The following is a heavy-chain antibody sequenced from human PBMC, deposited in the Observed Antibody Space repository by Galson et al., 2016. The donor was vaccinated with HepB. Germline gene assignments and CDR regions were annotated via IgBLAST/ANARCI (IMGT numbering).Heavy chain of an antibody. D-gene: IGHD6-19*01. V-gene: IGHV5-51*01. Sequence: QSGAEVKKPGQSLKISCQASGYSSSIYWINWVRQMPGQGLEWMGIIYPGDSDTRYNPSFQGQVTIPADKSINTVFLQWNGLRPSDTATYYCATSNGWYGDWYFDLWGRGTLVTVSS. CDR1: GYSSSIYW. CDR3: ATSNGWYGDWYFDL. J-gene: IGHJ2*01. CDR2: IYPGDSDT.